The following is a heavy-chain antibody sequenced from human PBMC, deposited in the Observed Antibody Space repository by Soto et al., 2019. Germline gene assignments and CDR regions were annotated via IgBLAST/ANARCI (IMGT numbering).Heavy chain of an antibody. V-gene: IGHV4-30-2*01. CDR3: ARVAATPWGQTWFDP. CDR1: GGSISSGGYS. D-gene: IGHD5-12*01. CDR2: IYHSGST. J-gene: IGHJ5*02. Sequence: PSETLYLTCPVSGGSISSGGYSGSWIRQPPGKGLEWIGYIYHSGSTYYNPSLKSRVTISVDRSKNQFSLKLCSVTAADTAVYYCARVAATPWGQTWFDPWGQGTLVTVSS.